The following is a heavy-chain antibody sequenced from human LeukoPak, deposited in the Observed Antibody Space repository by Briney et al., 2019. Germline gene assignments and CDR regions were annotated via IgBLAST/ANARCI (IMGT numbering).Heavy chain of an antibody. J-gene: IGHJ4*02. CDR2: IYPSDSDT. Sequence: GESLKISCKGSGYIFTTYWIGWVRQMPGKGLEWMGIIYPSDSDTKYSPSFQGQVTISVDKSISTAYLQWSSLKASDTAMYYCARHPPRCSGGSCYSVGFDYWGQGTLVTVSS. CDR3: ARHPPRCSGGSCYSVGFDY. D-gene: IGHD2-15*01. V-gene: IGHV5-51*01. CDR1: GYIFTTYW.